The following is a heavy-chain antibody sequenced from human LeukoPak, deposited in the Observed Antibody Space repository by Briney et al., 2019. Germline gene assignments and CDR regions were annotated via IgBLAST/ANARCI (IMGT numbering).Heavy chain of an antibody. CDR3: ARGEQQLVPSWFDP. CDR1: GGSVSSGDYY. J-gene: IGHJ5*02. CDR2: IYYSGST. D-gene: IGHD6-13*01. Sequence: PSQTLSLTCTVSGGSVSSGDYYWSWIRQPPGTGREWIGYIYYSGSTYYNPSLKSRVTISVDTSKTQFSLKLSSVTAADTAVYYCARGEQQLVPSWFDPWRQGTLVTVSS. V-gene: IGHV4-30-4*08.